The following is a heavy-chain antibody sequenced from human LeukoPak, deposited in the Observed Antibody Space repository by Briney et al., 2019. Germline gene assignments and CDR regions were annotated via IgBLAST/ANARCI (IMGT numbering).Heavy chain of an antibody. Sequence: SETLSLTCAVYGGSFSGYYWSWIRQPPGKGLEWIGEINHSGSTNHNPSLKSRVTISVDTSKNQFSLKLSSVTAADTAVYYCARGGWYSSSWSRYYFDYWGQGTLVTVSS. CDR2: INHSGST. D-gene: IGHD6-13*01. CDR3: ARGGWYSSSWSRYYFDY. V-gene: IGHV4-34*01. CDR1: GGSFSGYY. J-gene: IGHJ4*02.